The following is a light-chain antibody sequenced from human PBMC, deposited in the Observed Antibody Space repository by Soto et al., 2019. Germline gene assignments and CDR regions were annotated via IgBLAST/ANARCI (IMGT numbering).Light chain of an antibody. CDR2: ANS. J-gene: IGLJ2*01. CDR1: SSNIGATYD. CDR3: QSYDRSLSGVV. V-gene: IGLV1-40*01. Sequence: QSVLTQPPSVSGAPGQRVTISCTGSSSNIGATYDVQWYQQFPGTAPKLLISANSNRPSGVPDRFSGSKSGTSASLAITGLQAEDEADYYCQSYDRSLSGVVFGGGTKLTVL.